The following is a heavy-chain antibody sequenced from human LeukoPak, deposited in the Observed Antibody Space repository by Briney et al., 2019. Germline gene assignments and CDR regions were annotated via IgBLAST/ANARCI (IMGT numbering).Heavy chain of an antibody. CDR3: ARGQARLAWFDP. CDR1: GYSISSGYY. V-gene: IGHV4-38-2*02. D-gene: IGHD6-19*01. Sequence: SETLSLTCTVSGYSISSGYYWGWIRQPPGKGLEWIGSIYHSGSTYYNPSLKSRVTMSLDTSKNQFSLRLRSVTAADTAVYYCARGQARLAWFDPWGQGTLVAVSS. CDR2: IYHSGST. J-gene: IGHJ5*02.